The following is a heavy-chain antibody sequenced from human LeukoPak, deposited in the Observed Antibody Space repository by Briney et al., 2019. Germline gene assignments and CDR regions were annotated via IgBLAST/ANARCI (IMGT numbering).Heavy chain of an antibody. CDR2: ISTGGGST. CDR1: GFTFSSYA. V-gene: IGHV3-23*01. J-gene: IGHJ4*02. Sequence: PGGSLRLSCAASGFTFSSYAMSWVRQAPGKGLEWVSGISTGGGSTYYADSVKGRFSISRDNSRYTLFLQMNSLRAEDTAVYYCAQGYTSVWFYFDYWGQGTLVTVYS. D-gene: IGHD6-19*01. CDR3: AQGYTSVWFYFDY.